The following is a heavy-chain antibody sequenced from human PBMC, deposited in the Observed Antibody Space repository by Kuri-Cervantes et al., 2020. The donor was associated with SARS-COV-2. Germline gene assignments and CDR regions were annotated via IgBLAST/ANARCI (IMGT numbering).Heavy chain of an antibody. CDR1: GGSISSYY. Sequence: SETLSLTCTVSGGSISSYYWSWIRQPPGKGLEWIGYIYYSGSTNYNPSLKSRVTISVDTSKNQFSLKLGSVTAADTAVYYCARISRTYAFDIWGQGTMVTVSS. CDR2: IYYSGST. J-gene: IGHJ3*02. D-gene: IGHD1-14*01. V-gene: IGHV4-59*12. CDR3: ARISRTYAFDI.